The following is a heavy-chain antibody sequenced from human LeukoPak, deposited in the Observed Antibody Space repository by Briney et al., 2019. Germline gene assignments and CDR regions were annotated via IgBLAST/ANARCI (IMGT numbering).Heavy chain of an antibody. CDR2: INSDASST. V-gene: IGHV3-74*01. D-gene: IGHD1-14*01. CDR1: GFTFSSYW. J-gene: IGHJ6*02. CDR3: ASRNTYYYYGIDV. Sequence: AGGSLRLSCAASGFTFSSYWMHWVRQAPVKGLVWVSHINSDASSTGYADSVKGRFTISRDNAKNTLYLQMNSLRAEDTAVYYCASRNTYYYYGIDVWGQGTTVTVSS.